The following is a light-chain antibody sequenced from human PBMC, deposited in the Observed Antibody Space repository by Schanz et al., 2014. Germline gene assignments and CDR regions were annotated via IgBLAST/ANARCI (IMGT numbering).Light chain of an antibody. V-gene: IGLV3-21*02. CDR1: NIGSTH. CDR2: EDS. CDR3: QVWDSSGDHRV. Sequence: SYELTQPPSVSVAPGQTARIACGGNNIGSTHVHWYQQKPGQAPVLVVYEDSARPSGIPERFSGSNSGNTATLTISRVEAGDEADYYCQVWDSSGDHRVFGAGTKLTVL. J-gene: IGLJ1*01.